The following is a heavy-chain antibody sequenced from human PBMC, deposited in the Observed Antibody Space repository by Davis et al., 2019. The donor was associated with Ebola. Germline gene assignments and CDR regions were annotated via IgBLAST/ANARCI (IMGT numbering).Heavy chain of an antibody. Sequence: GGSLRLSCVVSGFTFSNAWMIWVRQAPGKGLEWVGRIKSTTDGGTTDYAAPVKGRFTISRDDSKNTVYLHMYSLKTEDTAVYYCATDQIVVVGDKWFDPWGQGTLVTVSS. CDR3: ATDQIVVVGDKWFDP. V-gene: IGHV3-15*01. J-gene: IGHJ5*02. D-gene: IGHD2-15*01. CDR1: GFTFSNAW. CDR2: IKSTTDGGTT.